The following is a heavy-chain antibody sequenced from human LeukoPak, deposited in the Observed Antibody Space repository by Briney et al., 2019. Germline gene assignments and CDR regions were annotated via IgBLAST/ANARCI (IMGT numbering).Heavy chain of an antibody. CDR1: GFTFGAYS. CDR2: IRSSSET. V-gene: IGHV3-48*01. J-gene: IGHJ5*02. Sequence: GGSLRLSCAASGFTFGAYSMNWVRQAPGKGLEWVSHIRSSSETFYADSVKGRFTISRDNARNSLYLQMNNLRGEDTAIYYCARDAGNSGYGCDLWGQGTLVTVSS. CDR3: ARDAGNSGYGCDL. D-gene: IGHD5-12*01.